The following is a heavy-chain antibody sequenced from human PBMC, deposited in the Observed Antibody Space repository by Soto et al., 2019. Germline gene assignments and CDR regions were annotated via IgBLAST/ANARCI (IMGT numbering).Heavy chain of an antibody. J-gene: IGHJ3*02. CDR1: GFTFSSYS. CDR2: ISSSSSYI. D-gene: IGHD1-26*01. Sequence: EVQLVESGGGLVKPGGSLRLSCAASGFTFSSYSMNWVRQAPGKGLEWVSSISSSSSYIYYADSVKGRFTISRDNAKNSLYLQMNSLRAEDTAVYYCATCIVGATTGDDAFDIWGQGTMVTVSS. V-gene: IGHV3-21*01. CDR3: ATCIVGATTGDDAFDI.